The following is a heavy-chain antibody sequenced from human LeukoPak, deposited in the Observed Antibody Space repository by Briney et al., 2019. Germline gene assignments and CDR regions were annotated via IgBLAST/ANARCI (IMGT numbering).Heavy chain of an antibody. D-gene: IGHD6-19*01. CDR1: GYTFTGYY. CDR3: ARSSQTPRGWYHDY. CDR2: INPNSGGT. J-gene: IGHJ4*02. V-gene: IGHV1-2*04. Sequence: ASVKVSCKASGYTFTGYYMHWVRQAPGQGLEWMGWINPNSGGTNYAQKFQGWVTMTRDTSISTAYMELSRLRSDDTAVCYCARSSQTPRGWYHDYWGQGTLVTVSS.